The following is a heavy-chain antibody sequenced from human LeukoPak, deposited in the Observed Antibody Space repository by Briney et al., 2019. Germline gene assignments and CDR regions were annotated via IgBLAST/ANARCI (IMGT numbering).Heavy chain of an antibody. CDR1: GYTFSNYA. CDR2: ISGNTGNT. Sequence: ASVKVSCKASGYTFSNYAISWVRQAPGQGLEWMGWISGNTGNTNYAQNLQGRVTMTTGTSTSTAYMELRGLRSDDTAVYYCARDDAFDIWGQGTMVTVSS. J-gene: IGHJ3*02. CDR3: ARDDAFDI. V-gene: IGHV1-18*01.